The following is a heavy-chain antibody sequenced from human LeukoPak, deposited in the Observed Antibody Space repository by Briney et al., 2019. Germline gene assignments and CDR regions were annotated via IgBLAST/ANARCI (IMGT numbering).Heavy chain of an antibody. CDR2: IYWNDEK. V-gene: IGHV2-5*01. J-gene: IGHJ6*02. CDR3: AHDKDHRIDV. D-gene: IGHD2-15*01. CDR1: GVSLTTDGWA. Sequence: SGPTLLHPTQPLTLTCTCSGVSLTTDGWAEAWLRQPPAKALELLALIYWNDEKRYTPSLKNRLTITQDNSKNQVVLTMTNMAHVDTAIYFCAHDKDHRIDVWGPGTTVTVSS.